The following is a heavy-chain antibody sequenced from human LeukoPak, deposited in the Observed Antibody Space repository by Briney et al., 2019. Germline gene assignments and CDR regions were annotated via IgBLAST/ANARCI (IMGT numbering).Heavy chain of an antibody. CDR3: AELGITMIGGV. CDR1: GFRFNTYW. CDR2: IKQDGNEK. D-gene: IGHD3-10*02. J-gene: IGHJ6*04. Sequence: GGSLRLSCAASGFRFNTYWMSWVRQAPGKGLEWVANIKQDGNEKYYADSVKGRFTISRDNGKNSLDLQMNSLRAEDTAVYYCAELGITMIGGVWGKGTTVTISS. V-gene: IGHV3-7*01.